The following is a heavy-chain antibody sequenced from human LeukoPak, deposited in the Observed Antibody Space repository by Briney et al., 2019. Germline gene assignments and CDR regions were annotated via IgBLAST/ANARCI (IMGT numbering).Heavy chain of an antibody. CDR2: MNPGSGDT. J-gene: IGHJ6*03. CDR1: GYPFSNYD. Sequence: GASVKVFCKAPGYPFSNYDVNWVRQDPAPGLEGMAWMNPGSGDTGYAQKFEGRLTMSSNISMNTASMELRSLTSEDTAAYFCARSRRGYYMDVWGTGTPVTVSS. CDR3: ARSRRGYYMDV. V-gene: IGHV1-8*01.